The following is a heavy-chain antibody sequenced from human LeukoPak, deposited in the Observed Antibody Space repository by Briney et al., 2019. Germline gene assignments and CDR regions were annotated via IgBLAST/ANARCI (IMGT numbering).Heavy chain of an antibody. Sequence: SETLSLTCTVSGGSISSYYWSWIRQPPGKGLEWIGYIYYSGSTNYNPSLKSRVTISVDTSKNQFSLKLSSVTAADTAVYYCARVYYAFWSGYLGYWGQGTLVTVSS. CDR2: IYYSGST. CDR3: ARVYYAFWSGYLGY. D-gene: IGHD3-3*01. CDR1: GGSISSYY. J-gene: IGHJ4*02. V-gene: IGHV4-59*01.